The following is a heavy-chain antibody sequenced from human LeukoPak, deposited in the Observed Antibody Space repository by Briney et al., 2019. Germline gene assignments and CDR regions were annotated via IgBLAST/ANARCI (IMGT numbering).Heavy chain of an antibody. CDR2: ISNSGSTI. CDR1: GFTFSSYN. J-gene: IGHJ4*02. V-gene: IGHV3-48*01. D-gene: IGHD1-26*01. Sequence: GGSLRLSCAASGFTFSSYNMNWVRQAPGKGLEWISYISNSGSTIYYADSVKGRFTISRDNAKNSLHLQMSSLRAEDTAVYYCAKEAGSGSYEDYWGQGTLVIVSS. CDR3: AKEAGSGSYEDY.